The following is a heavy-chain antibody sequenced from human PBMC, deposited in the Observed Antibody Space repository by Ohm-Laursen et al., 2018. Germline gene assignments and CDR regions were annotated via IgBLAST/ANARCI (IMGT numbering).Heavy chain of an antibody. CDR2: IDDNGNT. V-gene: IGHV4-59*11. D-gene: IGHD4-23*01. J-gene: IGHJ3*02. CDR1: GDSISGRY. Sequence: SETLSLTCTVSGDSISGRYWSWIRQPPGKGLEWIGNIDDNGNTNYNPSLKSRVTISVDTSKNQFSLKLSSVTAADTAVYYCARESYRGGAFDIWGQGTMVTVSS. CDR3: ARESYRGGAFDI.